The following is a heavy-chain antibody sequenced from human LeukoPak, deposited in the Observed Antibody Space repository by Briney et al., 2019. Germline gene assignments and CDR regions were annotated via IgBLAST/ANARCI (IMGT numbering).Heavy chain of an antibody. CDR2: LIPIYGSA. Sequence: GASVKVSCTASGGSFTFTSHAVSWVRQAPGQGLEWMGGLIPIYGSANYAQKFQGRLTITSDESTRTVYMELSSLRPEDSAVHYCAGFFYDNSGDAFDIWGQGTMVTVSS. CDR1: GGSFTFTSHA. D-gene: IGHD3-22*01. V-gene: IGHV1-69*01. CDR3: AGFFYDNSGDAFDI. J-gene: IGHJ3*02.